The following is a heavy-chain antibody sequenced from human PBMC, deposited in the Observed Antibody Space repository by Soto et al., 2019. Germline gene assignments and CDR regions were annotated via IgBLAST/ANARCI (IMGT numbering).Heavy chain of an antibody. D-gene: IGHD5-12*01. J-gene: IGHJ6*02. CDR2: INPSGGST. CDR3: ARDKDRLQLGGNYYYILDV. CDR1: GYTFTSYY. V-gene: IGHV1-46*01. Sequence: ASVKVSCKASGYTFTSYYMHWVRQAPGQGLEWMGIINPSGGSTGYAQKFQGRVTMTRDTSTSTVYMELSDLKSDDTAVYYCARDKDRLQLGGNYYYILDVWGQGTTVTVSS.